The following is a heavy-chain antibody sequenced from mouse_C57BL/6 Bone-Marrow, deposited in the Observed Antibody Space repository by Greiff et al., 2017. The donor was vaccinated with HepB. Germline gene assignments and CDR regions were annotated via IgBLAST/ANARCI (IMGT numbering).Heavy chain of an antibody. D-gene: IGHD4-1*01. CDR2: ISYDGSN. J-gene: IGHJ2*01. V-gene: IGHV3-6*01. CDR1: GYSITSGYY. CDR3: AREEGLTGTDFDY. Sequence: ESGPGLVKPSQSLSLTCSVTGYSITSGYYWNWIRQLPGNKLEWMGYISYDGSNNYNPSLKNRISITRDTSKNQFFLKLNSVTTEDTATYYCAREEGLTGTDFDYWGQGTTLTVSS.